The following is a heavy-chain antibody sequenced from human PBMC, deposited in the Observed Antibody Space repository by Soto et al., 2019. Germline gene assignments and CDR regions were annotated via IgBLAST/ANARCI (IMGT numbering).Heavy chain of an antibody. D-gene: IGHD2-2*01. CDR2: IYSDGTT. J-gene: IGHJ6*02. CDR1: GGSISGYY. V-gene: IGHV4-4*07. Sequence: SETLSLTCTVSGGSISGYYWSWVRQPAGKGLEWVGRIYSDGTTNYSPSLKSRVTMSLDTSKDQFSLHLSSVTAADTAVYYCSRVGCSNSKCYTRGMDVWGQGTTVTVSS. CDR3: SRVGCSNSKCYTRGMDV.